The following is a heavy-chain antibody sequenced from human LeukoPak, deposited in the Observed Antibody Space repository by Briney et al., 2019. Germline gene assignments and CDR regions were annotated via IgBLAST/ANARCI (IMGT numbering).Heavy chain of an antibody. J-gene: IGHJ4*02. CDR2: ISGSGGST. CDR1: EFTFSTYW. Sequence: GGSLRLSCAASEFTFSTYWMSWVRQAPGKGLEWVSAISGSGGSTYYADSVKGRFTISRDNSKNTLYLQMNSLRAEDTAVYYCAKDFSGSPWDYWGQGTLVTVSS. D-gene: IGHD3-22*01. V-gene: IGHV3-23*01. CDR3: AKDFSGSPWDY.